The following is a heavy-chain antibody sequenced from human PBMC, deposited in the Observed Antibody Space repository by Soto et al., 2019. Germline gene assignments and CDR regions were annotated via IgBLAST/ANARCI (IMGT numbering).Heavy chain of an antibody. CDR1: GFTFSSYW. CDR3: AREGRSYLYGMDV. J-gene: IGHJ6*02. D-gene: IGHD2-2*02. CDR2: IKQDGSEK. Sequence: GGSLRLSCAASGFTFSSYWMSWVRQAPGKGLEWVANIKQDGSEKYYVDSVKGRFTISRDNAKNSLYLQMNSLRAEDTAVYYCAREGRSYLYGMDVWGQGTTVTVSS. V-gene: IGHV3-7*01.